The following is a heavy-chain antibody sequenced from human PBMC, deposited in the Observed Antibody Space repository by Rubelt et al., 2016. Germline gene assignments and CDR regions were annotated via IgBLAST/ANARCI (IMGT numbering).Heavy chain of an antibody. CDR3: AGYIPYSSSSFGGMDV. D-gene: IGHD6-6*01. CDR1: GFTFSDYY. Sequence: QVQLVESGGGLVKPGGSLRLSCAASGFTFSDYYMSWIRQAPGKGLEWIGSIYYSGSTYYNPSLKSRVTISVDTSKNQFSLKLSSVTAAETAVYYCAGYIPYSSSSFGGMDVWGQGTTVTVSS. J-gene: IGHJ6*02. CDR2: IYYSGST. V-gene: IGHV4-59*05.